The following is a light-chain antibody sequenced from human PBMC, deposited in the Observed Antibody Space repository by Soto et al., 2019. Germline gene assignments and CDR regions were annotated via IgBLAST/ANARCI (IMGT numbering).Light chain of an antibody. V-gene: IGKV1-12*02. CDR1: QGISSS. CDR3: QQADSFPFLT. J-gene: IGKJ4*01. Sequence: DIQMTQSPSSVSASVGDRVTITCRASQGISSSLAWYQQAPGKAPKLLIYGASTLESGVPSRFSGSGSGTEFSLTINSLQPEDFATYFCQQADSFPFLTFGGGTKVDIK. CDR2: GAS.